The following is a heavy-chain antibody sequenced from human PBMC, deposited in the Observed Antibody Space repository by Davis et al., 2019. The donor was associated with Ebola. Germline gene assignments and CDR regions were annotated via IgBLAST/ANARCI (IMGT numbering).Heavy chain of an antibody. D-gene: IGHD6-6*01. V-gene: IGHV4-59*08. CDR1: GGSISSYY. CDR2: IYYSGST. J-gene: IGHJ4*02. CDR3: ARQDSSSFD. Sequence: PGGSLRLSCTVSGGSISSYYWSWIRQPPGKGLEWIGYIYYSGSTNYNPSLKSRVTISVDTSKNQFSLKLSSVTAADTAVYYCARQDSSSFDWGQGTLVTVSS.